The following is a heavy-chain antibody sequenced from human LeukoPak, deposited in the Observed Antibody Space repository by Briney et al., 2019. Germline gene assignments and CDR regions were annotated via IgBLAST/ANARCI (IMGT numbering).Heavy chain of an antibody. Sequence: WASVKVSCKASGGTFSSYAISWVRQAPGQGLEWMGGIIPIFGTANYAQKFQGRVTITADESTSTAYMELSSLRSEDTAVYYCARVGRTFHYYYGMGVWGQGTTVTVSS. CDR3: ARVGRTFHYYYGMGV. CDR1: GGTFSSYA. CDR2: IIPIFGTA. J-gene: IGHJ6*02. D-gene: IGHD2-15*01. V-gene: IGHV1-69*01.